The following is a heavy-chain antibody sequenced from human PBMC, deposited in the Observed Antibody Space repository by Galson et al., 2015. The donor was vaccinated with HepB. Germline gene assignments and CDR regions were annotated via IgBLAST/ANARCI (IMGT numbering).Heavy chain of an antibody. CDR3: TRRSEFDF. Sequence: SLRLSCAASGFTFNLFSMSWVRQAPGKGLEWVSYINNRGDTIYYSDSVKGRFTISRDNAKNSLYLHMNSLSAEDTGVYYCTRRSEFDFWGQGSLVIVSS. V-gene: IGHV3-48*01. CDR1: GFTFNLFS. CDR2: INNRGDTI. J-gene: IGHJ4*02.